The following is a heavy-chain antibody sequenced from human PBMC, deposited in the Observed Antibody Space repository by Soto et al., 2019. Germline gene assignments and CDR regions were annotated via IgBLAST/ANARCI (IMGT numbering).Heavy chain of an antibody. CDR1: GFTFSSYA. V-gene: IGHV3-23*01. CDR3: ARGELPRSFDY. Sequence: EVQLLESGGGLVQPGGSLRLSCATSGFTFSSYAMAWVRQAPGKGLDWVSVISGSAYSTYYVDSVKGRFTVSRDNSKNTLYLQMNSLGAADTAVYYCARGELPRSFDYWGQGTLVTVSS. D-gene: IGHD1-26*01. CDR2: ISGSAYST. J-gene: IGHJ4*02.